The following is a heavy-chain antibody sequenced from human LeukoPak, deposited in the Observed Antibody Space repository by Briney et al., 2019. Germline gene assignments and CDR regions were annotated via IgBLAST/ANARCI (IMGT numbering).Heavy chain of an antibody. Sequence: ASVKVSCKASGYTFTSYDINWVRQATGQGLEWMGWMNPNSGNTGYAQKFQGRVTMTRNTSISTAYMELSSLRSEDTAVYYCARRVVAATFYYYYYYYMDVWGKGTTVTVSS. CDR3: ARRVVAATFYYYYYYYMDV. J-gene: IGHJ6*03. V-gene: IGHV1-8*01. CDR2: MNPNSGNT. CDR1: GYTFTSYD. D-gene: IGHD2-15*01.